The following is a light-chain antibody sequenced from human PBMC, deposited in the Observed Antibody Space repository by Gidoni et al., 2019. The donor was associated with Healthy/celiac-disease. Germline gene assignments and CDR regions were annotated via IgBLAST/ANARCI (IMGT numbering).Light chain of an antibody. Sequence: ETVLTQSPGTLSLSPGERATLSCRASQRVSSSYLAWYQQKPGQAPRLLIYGASSRATGIPDRFSGSGSGTDFTLTISRLEPEDFAVYYCQQYGSSPVFGQGTKLEIK. V-gene: IGKV3-20*01. CDR3: QQYGSSPV. CDR1: QRVSSSY. CDR2: GAS. J-gene: IGKJ2*01.